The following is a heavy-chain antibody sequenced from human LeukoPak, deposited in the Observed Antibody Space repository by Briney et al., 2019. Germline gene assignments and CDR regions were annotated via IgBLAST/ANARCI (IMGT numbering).Heavy chain of an antibody. CDR3: ASPMVRGVIIPDY. V-gene: IGHV3-33*01. D-gene: IGHD3-10*01. Sequence: PGRSLRLSCAASGFTFSSYGMHWVRQAPGKGLEWVAVIWYDGSNKYYADSVMGRFTISRDNSKNTLYLQMNSLRAEDTAVYYCASPMVRGVIIPDYWGQGTLVTVSS. CDR2: IWYDGSNK. CDR1: GFTFSSYG. J-gene: IGHJ4*02.